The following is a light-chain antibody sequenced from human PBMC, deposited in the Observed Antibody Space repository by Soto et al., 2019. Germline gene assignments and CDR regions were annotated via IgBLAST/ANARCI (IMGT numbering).Light chain of an antibody. Sequence: QSARTQPPSASGTPGQRVAISCSGSSSNIGSNTVNWYQQLPGTAPKLVIYSNNQRPSGVPDRFSGSKSGTSASLAISGLQSEDEADYYCVAWDDSLHGYVVFGGGTKVTVL. CDR3: VAWDDSLHGYVV. CDR2: SNN. V-gene: IGLV1-44*01. J-gene: IGLJ2*01. CDR1: SSNIGSNT.